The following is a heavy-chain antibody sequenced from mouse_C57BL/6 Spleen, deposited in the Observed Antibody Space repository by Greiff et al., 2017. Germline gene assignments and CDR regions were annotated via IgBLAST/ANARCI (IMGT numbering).Heavy chain of an antibody. CDR2: IHPNSGST. J-gene: IGHJ3*01. CDR3: ARGTGNWFAY. CDR1: GYTFTSYW. V-gene: IGHV1-64*01. D-gene: IGHD4-1*01. Sequence: QVHVKQPGAELVKPGASVKLSCKASGYTFTSYWMHWVKQRPGQGLEWIGMIHPNSGSTNYNEKFKSKATLTVDKSSSTAYMQLSSLTSEDSAVYYCARGTGNWFAYWGQGTLVTVSA.